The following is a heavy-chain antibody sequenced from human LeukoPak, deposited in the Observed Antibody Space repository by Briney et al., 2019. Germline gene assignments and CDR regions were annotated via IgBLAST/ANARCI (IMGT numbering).Heavy chain of an antibody. D-gene: IGHD3-10*01. J-gene: IGHJ4*02. CDR2: ISSSSSTI. CDR3: ARTPTYYYGSGSSQDAYYFDY. CDR1: GFTFSSYG. V-gene: IGHV3-48*01. Sequence: PGGSLRLSCAASGFTFSSYGMNWVRQAPGKGLEWVSYISSSSSTIYYADSVKGRFTISRDNAKNSLYLQMNSLRAEDTAVYYCARTPTYYYGSGSSQDAYYFDYWGQGTLVTVSS.